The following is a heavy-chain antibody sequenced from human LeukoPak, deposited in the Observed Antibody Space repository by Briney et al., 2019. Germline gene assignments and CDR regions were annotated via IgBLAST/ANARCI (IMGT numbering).Heavy chain of an antibody. D-gene: IGHD2/OR15-2a*01. Sequence: GGSLRLSCAASGFTFSSYEMNWVRQAPGKGLEWVSYISSSGTTIYYADSVKGRFTISRDNAKNSLYLQMNSLRAEDTAIYYCARRYVYGTLHAFDIWGQGTMVTVSS. CDR1: GFTFSSYE. CDR2: ISSSGTTI. V-gene: IGHV3-48*03. J-gene: IGHJ3*02. CDR3: ARRYVYGTLHAFDI.